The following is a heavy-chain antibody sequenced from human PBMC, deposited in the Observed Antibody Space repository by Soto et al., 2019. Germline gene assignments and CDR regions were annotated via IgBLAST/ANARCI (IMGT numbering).Heavy chain of an antibody. V-gene: IGHV4-39*01. CDR3: ARQPIVVVTVKKWGAFDI. CDR2: IYYSGST. CDR1: GGSISSSSYY. D-gene: IGHD2-21*02. Sequence: QLQLQESGPGLVKPSETLSLTCTVSGGSISSSSYYWGWIRQPPGKGLEWIGSIYYSGSTYYNPSLKSRVTISVDTSKNQFSLKLSSVTAADTAVYYCARQPIVVVTVKKWGAFDIWGQGTMVTVSS. J-gene: IGHJ3*02.